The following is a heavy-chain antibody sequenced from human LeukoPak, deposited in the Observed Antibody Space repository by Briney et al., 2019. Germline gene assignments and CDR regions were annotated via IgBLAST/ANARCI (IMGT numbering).Heavy chain of an antibody. CDR1: GGSISSSSYY. Sequence: SETLSLTCTVSGGSISSSSYYWSWIRQPPGKGLEWIGEINHSGSTNYNPSLKSRVTISVDTSKNQFSLKLSSVTAADTAVYYCARDPFPRVSGGNDYWGQGTLVTVSS. CDR3: ARDPFPRVSGGNDY. CDR2: INHSGST. V-gene: IGHV4-39*07. D-gene: IGHD2-15*01. J-gene: IGHJ4*02.